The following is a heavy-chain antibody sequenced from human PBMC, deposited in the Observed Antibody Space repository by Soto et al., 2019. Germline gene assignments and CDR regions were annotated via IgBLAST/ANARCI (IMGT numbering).Heavy chain of an antibody. CDR3: ARRVSRRNDYDILTGYSYDAFDI. CDR1: GGSISSYY. Sequence: SETLSLTCTVSGGSISSYYWSWIRQPPGKGLEWIGYIYYSGSTNYNPSLKSRVTISVDTSKNQFSLKLSSVTAADTAVYYCARRVSRRNDYDILTGYSYDAFDIWGQGTMVTVSS. CDR2: IYYSGST. V-gene: IGHV4-59*08. J-gene: IGHJ3*02. D-gene: IGHD3-9*01.